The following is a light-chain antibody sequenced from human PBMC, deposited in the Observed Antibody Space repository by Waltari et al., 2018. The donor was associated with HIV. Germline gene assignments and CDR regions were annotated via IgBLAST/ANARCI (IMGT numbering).Light chain of an antibody. CDR1: TLGSKD. Sequence: SFELTQPPSVSVSPGQTAYPTCSGNTLGSKDGSGYQQKPGQSPVLVIFQDVKRPSAIPERFSGSSSGSTATLIISETQPMDEADYYCQSWDSSAAVFGGGTKLTVL. CDR2: QDV. J-gene: IGLJ2*01. V-gene: IGLV3-1*01. CDR3: QSWDSSAAV.